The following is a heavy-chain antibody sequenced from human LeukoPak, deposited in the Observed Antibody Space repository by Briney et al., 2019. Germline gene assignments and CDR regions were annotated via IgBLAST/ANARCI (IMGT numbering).Heavy chain of an antibody. Sequence: ASVKVSCKASGYTFTGYYMHWVRQAPGQGLEWMGWINPNSGGTNYAQKFQGRVTMTRDTSISTAYMELSRPRSDDTAVYYCARGVTYYYYYYMDVWGKGTTVTISS. CDR3: ARGVTYYYYYYMDV. J-gene: IGHJ6*03. CDR1: GYTFTGYY. CDR2: INPNSGGT. V-gene: IGHV1-2*02. D-gene: IGHD3-10*01.